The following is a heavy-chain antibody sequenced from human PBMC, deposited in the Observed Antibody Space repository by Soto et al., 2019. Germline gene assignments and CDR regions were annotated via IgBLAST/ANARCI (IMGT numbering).Heavy chain of an antibody. CDR3: ARVRRSSGWYGAFDY. CDR1: GGSISSSNYY. Sequence: SETLSLTCTVSGGSISSSNYYWGWVRQPPGKGLEWIGSIYYSGSTYYNPSLKSRVTISVDTSKNQFSLKLSSVTAADTAVYYCARVRRSSGWYGAFDYWGQGTLVTVSS. D-gene: IGHD6-19*01. V-gene: IGHV4-39*07. J-gene: IGHJ4*02. CDR2: IYYSGST.